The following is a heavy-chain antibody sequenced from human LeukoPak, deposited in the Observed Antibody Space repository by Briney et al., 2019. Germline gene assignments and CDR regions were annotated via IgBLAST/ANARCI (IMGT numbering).Heavy chain of an antibody. CDR3: ARVDDYGGRDFDY. D-gene: IGHD4-23*01. CDR1: GFTFSSYS. Sequence: PGGSLRLSCAASGFTFSSYSMNWVRQAPGKGLEWVSYISSSSSTIYYADSVKGRFTISRDNAKNSLYLQMNSLRAEDTAVYYCARVDDYGGRDFDYWGQGTLVTVSS. CDR2: ISSSSSTI. J-gene: IGHJ4*02. V-gene: IGHV3-48*04.